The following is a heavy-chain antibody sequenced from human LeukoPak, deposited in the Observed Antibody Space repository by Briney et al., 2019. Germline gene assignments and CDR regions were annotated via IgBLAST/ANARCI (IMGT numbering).Heavy chain of an antibody. CDR3: ARDNWNYGSSMDV. V-gene: IGHV4-59*01. D-gene: IGHD1-7*01. CDR2: IYYSGST. CDR1: GGSISSYY. J-gene: IGHJ6*02. Sequence: SSETLSLTCTVSGGSISSYYWSWIRQPPGKGLEWIGYIYYSGSTNYNPSLKSRVTISVDTSKNQFSLKLSSVTAADTAVYYCARDNWNYGSSMDVWGQGTAVTVSS.